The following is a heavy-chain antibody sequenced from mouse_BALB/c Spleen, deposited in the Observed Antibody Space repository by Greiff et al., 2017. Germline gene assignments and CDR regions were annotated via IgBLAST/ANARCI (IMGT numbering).Heavy chain of an antibody. J-gene: IGHJ2*01. D-gene: IGHD2-4*01. CDR3: ARRRTTGYYEHYYFDY. V-gene: IGHV3-2*02. CDR1: GYSITSDYA. CDR2: ISYSGST. Sequence: EVQLVESGPGLVKPSQSLSLTCTVTGYSITSDYAWNWIRQFPGNKLEWMGYISYSGSTSYNPSLKSRISITRDTSKNQFFLQLNSVTTEDTATYYCARRRTTGYYEHYYFDYWGQGTTLTVSS.